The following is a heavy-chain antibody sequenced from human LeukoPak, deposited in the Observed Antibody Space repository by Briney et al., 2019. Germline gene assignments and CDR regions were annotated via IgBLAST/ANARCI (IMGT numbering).Heavy chain of an antibody. V-gene: IGHV3-48*04. CDR3: ARITGTTDFDY. D-gene: IGHD1-7*01. CDR1: GFTFSSYS. J-gene: IGHJ4*02. Sequence: GGSLRLSCAASGFTFSSYSMNWVRQAPGKGLEWVSYISSSISSIYYADSVKGRFTISRDNAKNSLYLQMNSLRVEDTAVYYCARITGTTDFDYWGQGTLVTVSS. CDR2: ISSSISSI.